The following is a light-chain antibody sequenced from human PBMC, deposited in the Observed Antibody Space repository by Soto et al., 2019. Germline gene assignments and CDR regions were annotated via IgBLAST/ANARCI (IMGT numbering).Light chain of an antibody. V-gene: IGLV2-14*03. CDR2: DVS. J-gene: IGLJ1*01. CDR1: GSDVGAYNF. Sequence: QSVLTQPASVSGSPGLSITISCTGTGSDVGAYNFVSWYQQHPDKAPKLMIFDVSNRPSGVSNRFSGSKSGNTASLTISGLQSEDEAEYYCGSYTTSSNYVFGTGTKVNVL. CDR3: GSYTTSSNYV.